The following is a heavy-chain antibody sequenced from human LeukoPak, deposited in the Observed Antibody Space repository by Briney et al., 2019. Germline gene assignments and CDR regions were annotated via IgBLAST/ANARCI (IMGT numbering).Heavy chain of an antibody. CDR1: GYTFTSYG. CDR2: ISAYNGNT. Sequence: ASVKVSCKASGYTFTSYGISWVRQAPGQGLEWMGWISAYNGNTNYAQKLQGRVTMTTDTSTSTAYMELSSLRSQDTAVYYCARHKEVGDYYYFDYWGQGTLVTVSS. J-gene: IGHJ4*02. D-gene: IGHD2/OR15-2a*01. V-gene: IGHV1-18*01. CDR3: ARHKEVGDYYYFDY.